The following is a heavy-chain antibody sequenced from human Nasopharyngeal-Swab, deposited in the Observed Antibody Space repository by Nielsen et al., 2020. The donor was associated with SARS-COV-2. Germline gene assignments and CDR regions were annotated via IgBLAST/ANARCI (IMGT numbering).Heavy chain of an antibody. Sequence: VGQAPGKGLEWVSAISGSGGSTYYADSVKGRFTISRDNAKNSLYLQMNSLRAEDTAVYYCARGNGQMDYWGQGTPVTVSS. D-gene: IGHD3-10*01. V-gene: IGHV3-23*01. CDR3: ARGNGQMDY. CDR2: ISGSGGST. J-gene: IGHJ4*02.